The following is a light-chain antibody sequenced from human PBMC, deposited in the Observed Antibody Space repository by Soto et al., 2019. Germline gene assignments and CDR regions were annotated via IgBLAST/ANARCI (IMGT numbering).Light chain of an antibody. Sequence: EIVLTQSPATLSLSPGERATLSCMASQSVSSYLAWYQQKPGQAPRLLIYDASNRATGIPARFSGSGSGTDFTLTISSLEPEDFAVYYCQQRSNGPSITFGQGTRLEIK. V-gene: IGKV3-11*01. J-gene: IGKJ5*01. CDR3: QQRSNGPSIT. CDR1: QSVSSY. CDR2: DAS.